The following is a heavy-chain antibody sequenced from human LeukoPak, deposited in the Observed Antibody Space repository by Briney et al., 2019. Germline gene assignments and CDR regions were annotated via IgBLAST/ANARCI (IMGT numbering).Heavy chain of an antibody. D-gene: IGHD1-1*01. J-gene: IGHJ4*02. Sequence: SETLSLTCAVSGGSISSNNWWSWVREPPGEGLEWTGEISHSGSTNYNPSLESRVTISVDKSKNQFSLKLSSMTAADTAVYYCARVTGTTPFDFWGQGTLVTVSS. CDR3: ARVTGTTPFDF. CDR1: GGSISSNNW. CDR2: ISHSGST. V-gene: IGHV4-4*02.